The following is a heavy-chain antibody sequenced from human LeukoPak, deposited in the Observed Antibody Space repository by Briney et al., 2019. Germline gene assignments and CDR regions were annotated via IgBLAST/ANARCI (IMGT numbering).Heavy chain of an antibody. J-gene: IGHJ6*02. Sequence: GGSLRLSCAASGFTFSSYAMSWVRQAPGKGPEWVAHINVDGSEKDFLDSVRGRFTISRDNSKNSVYLQMNTLRVEDTAVYHCARGHYGLDVWGQGTTVTVSS. CDR3: ARGHYGLDV. CDR1: GFTFSSYA. CDR2: INVDGSEK. V-gene: IGHV3-7*01.